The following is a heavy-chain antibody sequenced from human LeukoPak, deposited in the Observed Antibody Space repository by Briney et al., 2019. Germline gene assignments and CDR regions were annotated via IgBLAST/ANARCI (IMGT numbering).Heavy chain of an antibody. CDR3: AKDLHSRGFDYYVMDV. J-gene: IGHJ6*02. Sequence: GGSVRLSCAASGFTFNSYGMHWVRQAPGKGLEWVAVTSYDGSNKYYVGPVKGRFTISRDNSKNTLYLEMNGLRAEETGVYYCAKDLHSRGFDYYVMDVRGQGTTVTVSS. CDR2: TSYDGSNK. CDR1: GFTFNSYG. V-gene: IGHV3-30*18. D-gene: IGHD3-22*01.